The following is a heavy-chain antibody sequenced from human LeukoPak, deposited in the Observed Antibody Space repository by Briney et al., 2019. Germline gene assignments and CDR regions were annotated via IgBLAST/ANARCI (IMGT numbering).Heavy chain of an antibody. CDR3: ARLGLNPYGMDV. J-gene: IGHJ6*02. CDR2: IYPGDSDT. D-gene: IGHD3-16*01. Sequence: MGIIYPGDSDTRYSPSFQGQVTISADKSISTAYLQWSSLKASDTAMYYCARLGLNPYGMDVWGQGTTVTVSS. V-gene: IGHV5-51*01.